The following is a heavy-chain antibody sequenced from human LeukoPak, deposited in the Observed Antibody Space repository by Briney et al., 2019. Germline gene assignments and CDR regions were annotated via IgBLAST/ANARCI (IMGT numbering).Heavy chain of an antibody. Sequence: SGTLSLTCAVSGGSISSSNWWGWVRQPPGKGLEWIGEIYHSGSTNYNPSLKSRVTISVDKSKNQFSLKLSSVTAADTAVYYCARDWSTDQLLPLGMDVWGKGTTVTVSS. CDR3: ARDWSTDQLLPLGMDV. J-gene: IGHJ6*04. CDR1: GGSISSSNW. D-gene: IGHD2-2*01. CDR2: IYHSGST. V-gene: IGHV4-4*02.